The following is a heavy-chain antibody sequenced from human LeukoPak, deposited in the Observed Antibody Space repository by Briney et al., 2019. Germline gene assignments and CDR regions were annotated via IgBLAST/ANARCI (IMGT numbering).Heavy chain of an antibody. J-gene: IGHJ5*02. V-gene: IGHV1-69*13. Sequence: SVKVSCKASGYTFTSYGISWVRQAPGQGLEWMGGIIPIFGTANYAQKFQGRVTITADESTSTAYMELSSLRSEDTAVYYCARELNYDILTGYYLQNWFDPWGQGTLVTVSS. CDR1: GYTFTSYG. D-gene: IGHD3-9*01. CDR3: ARELNYDILTGYYLQNWFDP. CDR2: IIPIFGTA.